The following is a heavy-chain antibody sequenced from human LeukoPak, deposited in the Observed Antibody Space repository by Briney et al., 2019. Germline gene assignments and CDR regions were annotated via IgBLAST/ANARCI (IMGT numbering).Heavy chain of an antibody. J-gene: IGHJ6*04. V-gene: IGHV3-48*04. CDR2: ISSSGGTI. Sequence: PGGSLRLSCAASGFTFSNYGMNWVRQAPGKGLEWVSYISSSGGTIYYADSVKGRFTISRDNAKNSLYLQMNSLRAEDTAVYYCAELGITMIGGVWGKGTTVTISS. D-gene: IGHD3-10*02. CDR1: GFTFSNYG. CDR3: AELGITMIGGV.